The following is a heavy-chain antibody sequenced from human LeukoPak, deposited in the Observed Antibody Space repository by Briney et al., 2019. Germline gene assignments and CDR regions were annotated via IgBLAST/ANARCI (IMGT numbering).Heavy chain of an antibody. Sequence: GASVNVSCKASVYTVTDYYMNWVRRAPGQGLEWMGWINPNSGDTDYAQRFQGRVTMTWDTTISTAFMDLSRLTSDDTDVYYCARDSGTISDYYVSGRSLHYSIYVWGKGTTVTVSS. V-gene: IGHV1-2*02. J-gene: IGHJ6*03. CDR1: VYTVTDYY. CDR3: ARDSGTISDYYVSGRSLHYSIYV. CDR2: INPNSGDT. D-gene: IGHD3-10*01.